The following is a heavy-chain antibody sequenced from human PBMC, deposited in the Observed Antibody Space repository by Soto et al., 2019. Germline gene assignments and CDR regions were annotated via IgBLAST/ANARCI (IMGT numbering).Heavy chain of an antibody. J-gene: IGHJ4*02. CDR2: IFHTGST. V-gene: IGHV4-59*01. D-gene: IGHD3-22*01. CDR1: GASIRSSY. Sequence: PSETLSLTCSVSGASIRSSYWSWIRQSPGKGLEWIGYIFHTGSTHYNPSLRSRVTMSVDASKNQFSLNLNSVTAADTAVYFCARSSVYYSMRQYYFDYWGQGTLVTVSS. CDR3: ARSSVYYSMRQYYFDY.